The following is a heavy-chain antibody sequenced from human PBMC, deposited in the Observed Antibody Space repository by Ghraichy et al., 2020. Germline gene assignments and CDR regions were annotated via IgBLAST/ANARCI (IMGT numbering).Heavy chain of an antibody. CDR2: IKSDGSST. CDR1: GFTLSNYW. V-gene: IGHV3-74*01. Sequence: GESLNISCAASGFTLSNYWMHWLRQAPGKGLVWVSRIKSDGSSTIYADSVKGRFTISRDNAKKTLYLQMNSLRAEDTAVYYCAREYCSGGRCFFGTGGSHFDYWGQGTLVTVSS. CDR3: AREYCSGGRCFFGTGGSHFDY. J-gene: IGHJ4*02. D-gene: IGHD2-15*01.